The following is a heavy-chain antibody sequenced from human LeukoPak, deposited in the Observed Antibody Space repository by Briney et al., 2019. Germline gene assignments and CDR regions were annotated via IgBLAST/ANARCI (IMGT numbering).Heavy chain of an antibody. J-gene: IGHJ4*02. CDR3: ARNIKALGLFFDY. Sequence: GGSLRLACAASGFTFSSYWMSWVRQAPGKGLEWVANIKCDGSEKDYVDSVKGRFTISRDNAKNSLYLQMNSLGAEDTAVYYCARNIKALGLFFDYWGQETLVTVSS. CDR2: IKCDGSEK. CDR1: GFTFSSYW. D-gene: IGHD3-3*02. V-gene: IGHV3-7*01.